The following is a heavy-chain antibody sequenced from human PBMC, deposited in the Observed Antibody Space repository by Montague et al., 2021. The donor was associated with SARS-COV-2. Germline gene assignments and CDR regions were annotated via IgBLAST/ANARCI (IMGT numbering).Heavy chain of an antibody. Sequence: SETLSLTCAVYSGSFSDFDWNWIRQSPGKGLEWIGEINHTGSATYNPSLKGRVTLSRDTSQNQFSLKLQSVTPADTGVYYCARGQVTISGVLIFIPAEGHLDGWGQGTSVSVSS. J-gene: IGHJ3*01. CDR3: ARGQVTISGVLIFIPAEGHLDG. V-gene: IGHV4-34*01. CDR1: SGSFSDFD. D-gene: IGHD3-3*01. CDR2: INHTGSA.